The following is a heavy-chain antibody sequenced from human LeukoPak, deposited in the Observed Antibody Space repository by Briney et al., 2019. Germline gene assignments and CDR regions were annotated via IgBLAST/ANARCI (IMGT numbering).Heavy chain of an antibody. Sequence: SETLSLTCTVSGGSISSYYWSWVRQPPGKGLEWIGYIYYSGSTNYNPSPKSRVTISVDTSKNQFCLKLSSVTAADTAVYYCARVSVAAHFYFDYWGQGTLVTVSS. CDR1: GGSISSYY. CDR2: IYYSGST. CDR3: ARVSVAAHFYFDY. V-gene: IGHV4-59*01. J-gene: IGHJ4*02. D-gene: IGHD6-6*01.